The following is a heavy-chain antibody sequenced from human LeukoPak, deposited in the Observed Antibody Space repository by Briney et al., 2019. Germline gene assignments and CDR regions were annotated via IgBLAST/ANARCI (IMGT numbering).Heavy chain of an antibody. J-gene: IGHJ5*02. CDR1: GGSISSYF. V-gene: IGHV4-59*01. CDR2: FFYSGTP. Sequence: SETLSLTCTVSGGSISSYFWSWIRQPPGKGLEWIGYFFYSGTPSFNPSLKSRVTISVDTSKNQFSLKLSSVTAADTAVYYCARRLSDWFDPWGQGTLVTVSS. CDR3: ARRLSDWFDP. D-gene: IGHD4/OR15-4a*01.